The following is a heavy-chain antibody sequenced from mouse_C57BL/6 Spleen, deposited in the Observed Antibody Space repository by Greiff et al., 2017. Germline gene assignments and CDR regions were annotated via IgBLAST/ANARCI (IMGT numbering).Heavy chain of an antibody. D-gene: IGHD1-1*01. CDR2: IYPGDGDT. V-gene: IGHV1-80*01. Sequence: LVESGAELVKPGASVKISCKASGYAFSSYWMNWVKQRPGKGLEWIGQIYPGDGDTNYNGKFKGKATLTADKSSSTAYMQLSSLTSEDSAVYFCARGSSLPWYFDVWGTGTTVTVSS. J-gene: IGHJ1*03. CDR3: ARGSSLPWYFDV. CDR1: GYAFSSYW.